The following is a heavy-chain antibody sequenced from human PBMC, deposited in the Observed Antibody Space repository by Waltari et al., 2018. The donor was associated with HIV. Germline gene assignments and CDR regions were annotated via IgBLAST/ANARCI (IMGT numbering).Heavy chain of an antibody. CDR2: IYHSGIP. CDR1: GGSISSSYW. J-gene: IGHJ4*02. V-gene: IGHV4-4*02. CDR3: ASKYTSGWFHFDY. D-gene: IGHD6-19*01. Sequence: QVQLQESGPGLVKPSGTLSLPCAVSGGSISSSYWWSWVRQPPGKGLEWIGEIYHSGIPNDNPSLKRRVTISVDKSKNQFSLKLSSVTAADTAMYYCASKYTSGWFHFDYWGQGTLVTVSS.